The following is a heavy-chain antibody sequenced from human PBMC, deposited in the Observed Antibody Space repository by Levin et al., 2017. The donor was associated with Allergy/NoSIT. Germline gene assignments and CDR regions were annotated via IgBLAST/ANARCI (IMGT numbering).Heavy chain of an antibody. CDR2: IKSKTDGGTT. Sequence: GGSLRLSCAASGFTFSNAWMSWVRQAPGKGLEWVGRIKSKTDGGTTDYAAPVKGRFTISRDDSKNTLYLQMNSLKTEDTAVYYCTTGLRDCSGGSCYRRNFDYWGQGTLVTVSS. J-gene: IGHJ4*02. CDR1: GFTFSNAW. V-gene: IGHV3-15*01. CDR3: TTGLRDCSGGSCYRRNFDY. D-gene: IGHD2-15*01.